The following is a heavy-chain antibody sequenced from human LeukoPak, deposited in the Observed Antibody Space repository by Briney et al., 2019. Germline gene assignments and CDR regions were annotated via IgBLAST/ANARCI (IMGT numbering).Heavy chain of an antibody. CDR2: IYYTGST. CDR1: GGSISSYY. D-gene: IGHD3-10*01. J-gene: IGHJ4*02. Sequence: PSETLSLTCTVSGGSISSYYWSWIRQPPGKGLEWIGYIYYTGSTNYNTSLKSRVTISVDTSKNQFSLKLSSVTAADTAVYYCARLGGYDSGSYYNAPYGYWGQGVLVTVSS. V-gene: IGHV4-59*08. CDR3: ARLGGYDSGSYYNAPYGY.